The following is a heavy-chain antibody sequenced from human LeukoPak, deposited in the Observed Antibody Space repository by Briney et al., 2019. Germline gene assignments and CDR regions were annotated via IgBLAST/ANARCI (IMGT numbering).Heavy chain of an antibody. Sequence: GSVKVSCKASGYTFTTYSMHWVRQAPGQGLEWMAIINLSGGSTDYTQKFQGRVTMTRDTSTSTVYMELSSLRSEDTAVYYCVRHNHMDVWGQGTTVTVSS. CDR3: VRHNHMDV. CDR2: INLSGGST. CDR1: GYTFTTYS. J-gene: IGHJ6*02. V-gene: IGHV1-46*01.